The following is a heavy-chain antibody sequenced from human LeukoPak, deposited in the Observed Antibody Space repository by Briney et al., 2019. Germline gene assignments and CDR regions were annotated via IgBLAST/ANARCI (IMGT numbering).Heavy chain of an antibody. J-gene: IGHJ5*02. CDR3: ARAGSYYNDWFDP. CDR2: IYPCDSDT. CDR1: GYIFTSYL. D-gene: IGHD3-10*01. V-gene: IGHV5-51*01. Sequence: GESLKISWKGSGYIFTSYLIGWVRQIAGRGLEWMGIIYPCDSDTRYSPSFQGQVTISADKSISTAYLQWSRLKASDTAMYYCARAGSYYNDWFDPWGQGTLVTVSS.